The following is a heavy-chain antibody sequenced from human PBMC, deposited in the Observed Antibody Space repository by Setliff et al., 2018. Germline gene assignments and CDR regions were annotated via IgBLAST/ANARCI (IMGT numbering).Heavy chain of an antibody. CDR3: ARGHTKNYYGGDFFDF. Sequence: SETLSLTCTVSGGSISSGDYYWSWIRQPPGKGLEWIGYIYYSGSTYYNPSLKSRVTISVDTSKNQFSLELNSVTAADTAVYYCARGHTKNYYGGDFFDFWGQGSLVTVSS. CDR1: GGSISSGDYY. J-gene: IGHJ4*02. CDR2: IYYSGST. D-gene: IGHD1-26*01. V-gene: IGHV4-30-4*02.